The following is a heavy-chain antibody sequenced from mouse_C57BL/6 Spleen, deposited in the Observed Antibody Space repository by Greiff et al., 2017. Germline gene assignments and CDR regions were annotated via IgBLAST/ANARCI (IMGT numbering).Heavy chain of an antibody. Sequence: VQLQQSGPELVKPGASVKIPCKASGYTFTDYNMDWVKQSHGKSLEWIGDINPNNGGTIYNQKFKGKATLTVDKSSSTAYMELRSLTSEDTAVYYCARPSWDGNFDVWGTGTTVTVSS. J-gene: IGHJ1*03. CDR2: INPNNGGT. V-gene: IGHV1-18*01. CDR3: ARPSWDGNFDV. CDR1: GYTFTDYN. D-gene: IGHD4-1*01.